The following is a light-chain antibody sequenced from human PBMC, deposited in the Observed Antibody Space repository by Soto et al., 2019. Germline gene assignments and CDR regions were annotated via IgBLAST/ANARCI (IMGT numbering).Light chain of an antibody. CDR2: EVS. CDR1: SSDVGGYNY. J-gene: IGLJ7*01. Sequence: QSVLTQPASVSGSPGQSITISCTGTSSDVGGYNYVSWYQHHAGKAPKLLLYEVSNRPSGVSNRFSGSKSGDTASLIISGLQAEDEADYYCNSYTNSSTLVFGGGTQLTVL. CDR3: NSYTNSSTLV. V-gene: IGLV2-14*01.